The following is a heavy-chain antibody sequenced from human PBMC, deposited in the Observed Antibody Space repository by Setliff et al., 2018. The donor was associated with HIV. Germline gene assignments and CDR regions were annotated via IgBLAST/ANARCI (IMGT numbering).Heavy chain of an antibody. V-gene: IGHV4-4*09. CDR3: ARRIDNSGSLPAKNWFDT. CDR1: SGSISSYC. J-gene: IGHJ5*02. CDR2: IFASGSS. Sequence: ETLSLTCTVSSGSISSYCWNWIRQPPGKGLEWIGYIFASGSSLYNPSLQSRVSISIDTSKNQFSLKLSSVTAADTAVYYCARRIDNSGSLPAKNWFDTWGQGRLVTVSS. D-gene: IGHD3-10*01.